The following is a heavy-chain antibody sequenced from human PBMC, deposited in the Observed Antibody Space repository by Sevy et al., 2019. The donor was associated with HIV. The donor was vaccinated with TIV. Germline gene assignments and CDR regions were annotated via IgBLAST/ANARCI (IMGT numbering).Heavy chain of an antibody. CDR3: ASLTLGGLETGGSFEF. J-gene: IGHJ1*01. Sequence: AAVKVSCKVSGYTLTVFSMHWVRQAPGKGPEWMGGFDPKEGEPIYAQRFQGRVIMTGDTSTDTAYMELSGLRFEDAAMYYCASLTLGGLETGGSFEFWGQGTPVTVSS. CDR1: GYTLTVFS. D-gene: IGHD3-16*01. V-gene: IGHV1-24*01. CDR2: FDPKEGEP.